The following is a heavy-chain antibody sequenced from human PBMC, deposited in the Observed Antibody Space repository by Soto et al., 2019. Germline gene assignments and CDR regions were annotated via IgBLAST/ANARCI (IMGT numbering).Heavy chain of an antibody. D-gene: IGHD5-12*01. CDR1: GFTFSSYG. CDR3: AKDVDPYYYGMDV. V-gene: IGHV3-30*18. CDR2: ISYDGSNK. Sequence: QVQLVESGGGVVQPGRSLRLSCAASGFTFSSYGMHWVRQAPGKGLVWVAVISYDGSNKYYADSVKGRFTISRDNSKNTLYLQMNSLRAEDTAVYYCAKDVDPYYYGMDVWGQGTTVTVSS. J-gene: IGHJ6*02.